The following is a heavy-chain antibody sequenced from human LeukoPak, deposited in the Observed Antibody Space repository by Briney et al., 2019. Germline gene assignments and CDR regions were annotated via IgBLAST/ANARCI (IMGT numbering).Heavy chain of an antibody. D-gene: IGHD3-9*01. CDR2: ISSSGRTI. CDR3: ARVGQAPYYDILTGYFNYGMDV. CDR1: EFTFSRHS. Sequence: GGSLRLSCAASEFTFSRHSMNWVRQPPGKGLEWVSYISSSGRTIYYADSVKGRFTISRDNAKNSLYLQMNSLRAEDTAVYYCARVGQAPYYDILTGYFNYGMDVWGQGTTVTVSS. V-gene: IGHV3-48*04. J-gene: IGHJ6*02.